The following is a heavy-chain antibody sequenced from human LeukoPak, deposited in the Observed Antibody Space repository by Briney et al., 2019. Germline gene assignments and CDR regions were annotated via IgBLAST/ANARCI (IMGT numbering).Heavy chain of an antibody. D-gene: IGHD3-3*01. V-gene: IGHV3-48*03. CDR2: ISSSGSTM. CDR1: GFTFSSYE. J-gene: IGHJ5*02. Sequence: KPGRSLRLSCAASGFTFSSYEMNWVRQAPGKGLEWVSYISSSGSTMYYADSVQGRFTISRDNAENSLSLQMNSLRAEDTAVYFCTRNGRFLEGFDPWGQGTLVTVSS. CDR3: TRNGRFLEGFDP.